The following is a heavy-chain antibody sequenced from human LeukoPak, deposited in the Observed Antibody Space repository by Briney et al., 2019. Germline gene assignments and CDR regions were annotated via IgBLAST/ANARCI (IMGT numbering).Heavy chain of an antibody. CDR1: GYIFTSYW. Sequence: GESLKISCQGSGYIFTSYWISWVRQMPGKGLEWMGRIDPSDSYTNYSPSFQGHVTISADKSISTAYLQWSSLKASDTAMYYCASSASGYFDYWGQGTLVTVSS. J-gene: IGHJ4*02. V-gene: IGHV5-10-1*01. CDR3: ASSASGYFDY. CDR2: IDPSDSYT. D-gene: IGHD2-15*01.